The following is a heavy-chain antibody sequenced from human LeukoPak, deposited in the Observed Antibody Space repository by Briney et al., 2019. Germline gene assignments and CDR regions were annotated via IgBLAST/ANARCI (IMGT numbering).Heavy chain of an antibody. J-gene: IGHJ2*01. CDR1: VYRLRNHG. CDR2: IGADSGDTHGDT. CDR3: ARGSSPYNWYFDL. V-gene: IGHV1-18*01. Sequence: ASVKVSCKASVYRLRNHGISWVRQAPGQGLEWMGWIGADSGDTHGDTHYAEKLQGRVTMTTDTSTDTAYMDLRSLTSDDTAVYYCARGSSPYNWYFDLWGRGTLVTVSS. D-gene: IGHD4-11*01.